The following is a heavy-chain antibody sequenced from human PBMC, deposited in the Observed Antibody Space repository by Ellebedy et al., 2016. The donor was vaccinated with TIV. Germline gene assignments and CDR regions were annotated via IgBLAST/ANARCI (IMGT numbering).Heavy chain of an antibody. Sequence: AASVKVSCKASGYTFTGYYMHWVRQAPGQGLEWMGWINPNSGGTNYAQKFQGWVTMTRDTSISTAYMELSRLRSDDTAVYYCARGMGTTTVTSKSQSVDYWGQGTLVTVSS. CDR2: INPNSGGT. J-gene: IGHJ4*02. V-gene: IGHV1-2*04. CDR1: GYTFTGYY. D-gene: IGHD4-17*01. CDR3: ARGMGTTTVTSKSQSVDY.